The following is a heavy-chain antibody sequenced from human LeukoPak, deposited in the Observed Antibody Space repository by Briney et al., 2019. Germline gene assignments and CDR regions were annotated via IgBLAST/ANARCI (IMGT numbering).Heavy chain of an antibody. Sequence: ASVKVSCKASGYTFTTYAMHWVRQAPGQRLEWMGWINAGNGNTKYSQNFQGRVTITRDTSASTVYMELSSLKSEDTAVYYCARDEVSLVDPTLGHDILTGISAFDIWGQGTMVTVSS. J-gene: IGHJ3*02. V-gene: IGHV1-3*01. CDR2: INAGNGNT. D-gene: IGHD3-9*01. CDR3: ARDEVSLVDPTLGHDILTGISAFDI. CDR1: GYTFTTYA.